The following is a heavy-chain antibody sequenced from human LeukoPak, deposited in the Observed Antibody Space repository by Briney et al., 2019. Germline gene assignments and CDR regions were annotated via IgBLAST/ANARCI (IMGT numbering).Heavy chain of an antibody. J-gene: IGHJ4*02. CDR3: ARKGDYFDY. CDR1: GFTFSNYW. Sequence: GGSLRLSCAASGFTFSNYWMSWVRQAPGKGLEWVANIKQDGSEKYYVDSAKGRFTIPRDNAKNSLYLQMNSLRAEDTAVYYCARKGDYFDYWGQGTLVTVSS. CDR2: IKQDGSEK. V-gene: IGHV3-7*01.